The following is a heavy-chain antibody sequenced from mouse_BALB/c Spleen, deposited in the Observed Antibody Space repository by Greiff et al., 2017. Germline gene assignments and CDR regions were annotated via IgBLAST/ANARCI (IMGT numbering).Heavy chain of an antibody. V-gene: IGHV14-3*02. Sequence: VHVKQSGAELVKPGASVKLSCTASGFNIKDTYMHWVKQRPEQGLEWIGRIDPANGNTKYDPKFQGKATITADTSSNTAYLQLSSLTSEDTAVYYCARHYYDFDYWGQGTTLTVSS. D-gene: IGHD1-2*01. CDR1: GFNIKDTY. J-gene: IGHJ2*01. CDR2: IDPANGNT. CDR3: ARHYYDFDY.